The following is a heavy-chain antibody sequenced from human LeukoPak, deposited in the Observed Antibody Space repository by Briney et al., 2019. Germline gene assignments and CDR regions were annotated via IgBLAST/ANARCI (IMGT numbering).Heavy chain of an antibody. Sequence: ASVEVSCKASEYTFTDYYMHWVRQAPGQGLEWMGWINPNSGGTNYAQKFQGRVTMTRDTSISTAYMELSRLRSDDTAVYYCARDGIYCSGSSCYPVEIDYWGQGTLVTVSS. CDR2: INPNSGGT. J-gene: IGHJ4*02. CDR1: EYTFTDYY. CDR3: ARDGIYCSGSSCYPVEIDY. D-gene: IGHD2-15*01. V-gene: IGHV1-2*02.